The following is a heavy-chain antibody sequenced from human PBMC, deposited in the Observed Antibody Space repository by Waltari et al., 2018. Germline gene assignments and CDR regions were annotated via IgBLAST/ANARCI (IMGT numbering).Heavy chain of an antibody. J-gene: IGHJ6*03. CDR3: ARAGIPSRYYYYYYMDV. CDR2: ISYDGSNK. Sequence: QVQLVESGGGVVQPGRSLRLSCAASGFTFSSYAMHWVRQAPGKGLEWVAVISYDGSNKYYAYSVKGRFTISRDNSKNTLYLQMNSLRAEDTAVYYCARAGIPSRYYYYYYMDVWGKGTTVTVSS. V-gene: IGHV3-30-3*01. CDR1: GFTFSSYA. D-gene: IGHD2-21*01.